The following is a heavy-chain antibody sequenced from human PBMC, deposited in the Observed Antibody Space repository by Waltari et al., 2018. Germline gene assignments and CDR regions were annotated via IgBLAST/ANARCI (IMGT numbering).Heavy chain of an antibody. CDR2: IYHTGST. J-gene: IGHJ6*02. V-gene: IGHV4-38-2*01. D-gene: IGHD3-10*01. Sequence: QVQLQESGPGLVKPSETLSLTCAVSGYSISSGYYWGWSRQPPGTGLEWIGNIYHTGSTYYTPALKSGVTISVDTSKNQFSLKLSSVTAADTAVYYCARVPMVRGVLAFMDVWGQGTTVTVSS. CDR3: ARVPMVRGVLAFMDV. CDR1: GYSISSGYY.